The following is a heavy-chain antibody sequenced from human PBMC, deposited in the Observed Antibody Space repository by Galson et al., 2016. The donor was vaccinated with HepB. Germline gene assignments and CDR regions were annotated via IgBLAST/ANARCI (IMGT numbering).Heavy chain of an antibody. Sequence: SETLSLTCSVSGGSITSSTWWSWVRQSPGKGLEWIGEVSHSGSITYNPSLKSRVTISVAKSKNQFSMKVISVTAADTALYYCARSSGWYALDYWGQGALVTVSS. CDR1: GGSITSSTW. CDR3: ARSSGWYALDY. J-gene: IGHJ4*02. D-gene: IGHD6-19*01. CDR2: VSHSGSI. V-gene: IGHV4/OR15-8*01.